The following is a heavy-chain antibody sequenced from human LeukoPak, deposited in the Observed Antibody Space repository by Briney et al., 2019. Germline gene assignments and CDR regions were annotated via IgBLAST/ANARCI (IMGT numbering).Heavy chain of an antibody. CDR1: GFAFNTYS. CDR3: ARDLIVINFDWHHWYFDL. Sequence: GGPLRLSCAASGFAFNTYSLHWVRQAPDTGLEWMAGISSDGSKTYYTHSVQDRFTISRDNSKNTLYLQMNSLRAEDTAVYYCARDLIVINFDWHHWYFDLWGRGTLVTVSS. J-gene: IGHJ2*01. D-gene: IGHD3-9*01. V-gene: IGHV3-30*10. CDR2: ISSDGSKT.